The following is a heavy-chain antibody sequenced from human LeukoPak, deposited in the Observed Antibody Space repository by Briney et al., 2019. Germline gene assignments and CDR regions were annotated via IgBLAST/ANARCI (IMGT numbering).Heavy chain of an antibody. CDR1: GFTFNGHW. CDR2: IKEDGSGK. D-gene: IGHD3-16*01. V-gene: IGHV3-7*01. CDR3: ARHIPRGNNYFDY. J-gene: IGHJ4*02. Sequence: GGSLRLSCAASGFTFNGHWMTWVRQAPGKGLEWVANIKEDGSGKYYVDSVKGRFTISRDNAKNSLYLQMNSLRAEDTAMYYCARHIPRGNNYFDYWGQGTLVTASS.